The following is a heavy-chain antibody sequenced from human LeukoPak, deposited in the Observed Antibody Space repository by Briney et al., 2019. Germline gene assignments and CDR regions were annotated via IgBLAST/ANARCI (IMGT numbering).Heavy chain of an antibody. J-gene: IGHJ4*02. Sequence: GGSLRLSCAASGFTFSSYGMHWVRQAPGKGLEWVALIWYDGSNKYYADSVKGRLTISRGNSKNTLYLQMNSLRAEDTAVYYCAREGPRGNSQFDYWGQGTMVTVSS. D-gene: IGHD2/OR15-2a*01. CDR1: GFTFSSYG. CDR3: AREGPRGNSQFDY. V-gene: IGHV3-33*01. CDR2: IWYDGSNK.